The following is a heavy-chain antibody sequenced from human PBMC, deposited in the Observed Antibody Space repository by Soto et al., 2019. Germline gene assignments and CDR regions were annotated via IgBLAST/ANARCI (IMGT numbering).Heavy chain of an antibody. V-gene: IGHV1-24*01. CDR3: ATENLQMGAKFEY. CDR1: GDTLTELS. D-gene: IGHD1-26*01. J-gene: IGHJ4*02. CDR2: FHPENGPQDGQT. Sequence: GASVKVSCKVSGDTLTELSMHWVRQAPGKGLEWMGGFHPENGPQDGQTIYAQKFQGRVTMTEDTSTDTAYMELRSLTSEDTAVYYCATENLQMGAKFEYWGQGTLVTV.